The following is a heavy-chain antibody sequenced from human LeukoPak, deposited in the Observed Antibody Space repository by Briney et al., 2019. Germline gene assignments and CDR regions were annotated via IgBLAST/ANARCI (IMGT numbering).Heavy chain of an antibody. CDR3: AKGHSAHGTGFDC. CDR2: ISGSGGST. J-gene: IGHJ4*02. D-gene: IGHD1-1*01. V-gene: IGHV3-23*01. CDR1: GFTFSSYA. Sequence: GGSLRLSCAASGFTFSSYAMSWVRQAPGKGLEWVSGISGSGGSTYYADSVKGRFTISRDNSKNTLYLQMNSLRAEDTAVYYCAKGHSAHGTGFDCWGQGTLVTVSS.